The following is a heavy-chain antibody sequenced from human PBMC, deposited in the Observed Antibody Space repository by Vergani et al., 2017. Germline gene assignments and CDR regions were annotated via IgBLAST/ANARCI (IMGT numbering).Heavy chain of an antibody. V-gene: IGHV3-30-3*01. CDR1: GFTFSSYA. D-gene: IGHD2-2*02. J-gene: IGHJ1*01. CDR3: ARAPSSLLYRAGYFQH. Sequence: QVQLVQSGGGVVQPGGSLRLSCVASGFTFSSYAMHWVRQAPGKGLEWVAVISYDGSNKYYADSVKGRFTISRDNSKNTLYLQMNSLRAEDTAVYYCARAPSSLLYRAGYFQHWGQGTLVTVSS. CDR2: ISYDGSNK.